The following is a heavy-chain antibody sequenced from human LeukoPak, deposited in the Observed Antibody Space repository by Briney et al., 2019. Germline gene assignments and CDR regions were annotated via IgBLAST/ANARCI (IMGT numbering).Heavy chain of an antibody. V-gene: IGHV3-49*04. J-gene: IGHJ4*02. CDR3: TRGQYYFDY. D-gene: IGHD6-19*01. Sequence: SGGSLRLSCTASGFTFGDYAMSWVRQAPGKGLEWVGFIRSKAYGGTTEYAASVKGRFTISRDDSKSIAYLQMNSLKTEDTAVYYCTRGQYYFDYWGQGTLVTVSS. CDR2: IRSKAYGGTT. CDR1: GFTFGDYA.